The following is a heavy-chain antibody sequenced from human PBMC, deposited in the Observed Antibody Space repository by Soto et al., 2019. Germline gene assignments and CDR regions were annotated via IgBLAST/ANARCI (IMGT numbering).Heavy chain of an antibody. D-gene: IGHD6-25*01. J-gene: IGHJ4*02. CDR3: VKFFVETGGRSGWPWSLDS. CDR2: ISGSGTTT. V-gene: IGHV3-23*01. Sequence: EVQLLESGVGLVQPGGSLRLSCAASGFTFSKYAMSWVRQAPGKGLEWVSAISGSGTTTYSADSVRGRFTISRDNSNNMLYLQMDSPSPEDTALYYCVKFFVETGGRSGWPWSLDSWGQGTLVTVSS. CDR1: GFTFSKYA.